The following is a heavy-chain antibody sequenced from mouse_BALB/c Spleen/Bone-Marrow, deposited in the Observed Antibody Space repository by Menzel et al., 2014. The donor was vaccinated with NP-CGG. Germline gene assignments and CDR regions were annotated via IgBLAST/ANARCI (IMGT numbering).Heavy chain of an antibody. CDR3: ATLYGNYDYAMDY. CDR2: ISHSGST. CDR1: GYSITSDYA. V-gene: IGHV3-2*02. Sequence: EVKVVESGPGLVKPSPSLSLTCTVTGYSITSDYAWNWIRQFPGNKLEWMGYISHSGSTSYHPSLKSRISITRDTSKNQFFLQLNSVTIEDTATYFCATLYGNYDYAMDYWGQGTSVTVSS. J-gene: IGHJ4*01. D-gene: IGHD2-1*01.